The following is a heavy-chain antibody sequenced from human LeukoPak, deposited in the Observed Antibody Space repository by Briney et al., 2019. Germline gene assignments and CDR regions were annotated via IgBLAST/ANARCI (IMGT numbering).Heavy chain of an antibody. CDR3: ARVGRDGYNLDY. D-gene: IGHD5-24*01. J-gene: IGHJ4*02. CDR2: IYYSGST. Sequence: ASETLSLTCTVSGGSITSGSYYWSWIRQPPGKGLEWIGYIYYSGSTNYNPSLKSRVTISVDTSKNQFSLKLSSVTAADSAVYYCARVGRDGYNLDYWGQGTLVTVSS. V-gene: IGHV4-61*01. CDR1: GGSITSGSYY.